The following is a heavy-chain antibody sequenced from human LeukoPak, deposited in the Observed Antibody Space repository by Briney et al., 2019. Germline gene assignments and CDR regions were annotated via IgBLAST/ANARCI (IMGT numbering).Heavy chain of an antibody. CDR1: HFTFSNYA. Sequence: PGGSLRLSCAASHFTFSNYAMSWVRQAPGKGLEWVSGISGSAGSTYYADSVKGRFTISRDNSKNTLYLQMNSLRAEDTAVYYCAKAKAVTTYGMDVWGQGTTVTVSS. V-gene: IGHV3-23*01. CDR2: ISGSAGST. J-gene: IGHJ6*02. CDR3: AKAKAVTTYGMDV. D-gene: IGHD4-17*01.